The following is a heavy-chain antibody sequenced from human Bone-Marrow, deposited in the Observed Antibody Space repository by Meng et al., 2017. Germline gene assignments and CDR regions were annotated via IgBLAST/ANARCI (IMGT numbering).Heavy chain of an antibody. D-gene: IGHD2-15*01. V-gene: IGHV3-21*01. J-gene: IGHJ3*02. Sequence: GSLKISCAASGFTFSSYPMHWVRQAPGKGLEWVSSISSSSSYIYYADSVKGRFTISRDNAKNSLYLQMNSLRAEDTAVYYCARNSVADDAFDIWGQGTMVTVSS. CDR3: ARNSVADDAFDI. CDR2: ISSSSSYI. CDR1: GFTFSSYP.